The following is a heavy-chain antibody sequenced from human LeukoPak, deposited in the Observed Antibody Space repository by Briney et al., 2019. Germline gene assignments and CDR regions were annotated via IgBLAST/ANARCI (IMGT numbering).Heavy chain of an antibody. J-gene: IGHJ3*02. Sequence: SVKVSCKASGGTFSSYAISWVRQAPGQGLEWMGGINPIFGTGNYAQKFQGRVTITADVSTRTAFMDLSSLRSEDTAVYYCARDAPSETLMVSAFDIWGQGTMVTVSS. D-gene: IGHD3-10*01. CDR3: ARDAPSETLMVSAFDI. V-gene: IGHV1-69*13. CDR2: INPIFGTG. CDR1: GGTFSSYA.